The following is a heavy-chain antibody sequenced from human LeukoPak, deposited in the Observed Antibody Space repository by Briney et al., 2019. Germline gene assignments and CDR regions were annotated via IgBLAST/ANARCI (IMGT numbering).Heavy chain of an antibody. V-gene: IGHV1-46*01. CDR2: INPSGGST. J-gene: IGHJ4*02. CDR3: ARSNNYYESSGYYAKSRRDFDY. CDR1: GYTFTSYY. D-gene: IGHD3-22*01. Sequence: ASVKLSCKSSGYTFTSYYMHWVRQAPGQGLDWMGIINPSGGSTSYAQKFQGRVTMTRATSTSTVYMELSSLRSGDTAVYYCARSNNYYESSGYYAKSRRDFDYWGQGTLVTVSS.